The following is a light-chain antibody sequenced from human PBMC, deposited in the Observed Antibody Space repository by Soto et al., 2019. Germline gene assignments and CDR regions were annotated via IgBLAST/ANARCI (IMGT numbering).Light chain of an antibody. CDR2: KAS. Sequence: DIQMTQSPXTLSTSVGDRVTITCRASQSITSWLAWYQQKPGKAPKLLIYKASTLESGVPSRFSGSGSETEFTLTISSLQPDDFATYYCQQYHDYPWTFGQGTRV. V-gene: IGKV1-5*03. J-gene: IGKJ1*01. CDR1: QSITSW. CDR3: QQYHDYPWT.